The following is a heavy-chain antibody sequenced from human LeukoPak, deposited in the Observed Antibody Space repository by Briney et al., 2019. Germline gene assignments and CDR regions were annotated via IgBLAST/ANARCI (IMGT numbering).Heavy chain of an antibody. Sequence: PGGSLRLSCAASGFTFSSYGMSWVRQAPGKGLEWVSAISGSGGSTYYADSVKGRFTISRDNSKNTLYLQMNSLRAEDTAVYYCAKEIWPTVTTPGWTYFYYWGQGALVTVSS. CDR2: ISGSGGST. CDR1: GFTFSSYG. D-gene: IGHD4-17*01. CDR3: AKEIWPTVTTPGWTYFYY. J-gene: IGHJ4*02. V-gene: IGHV3-23*01.